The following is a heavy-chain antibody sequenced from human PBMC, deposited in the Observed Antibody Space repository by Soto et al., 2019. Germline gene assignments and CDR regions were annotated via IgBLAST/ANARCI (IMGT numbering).Heavy chain of an antibody. Sequence: SETQSLTYTVLGGSSIGTNVRSRVRQAPGKGLEWIGEIYHSGSTNYNPSINSRVTISVDKSKNQFSLKVNSVTSADTAVYYCARGDTAVVYRVFEILGKGTLVTVSS. J-gene: IGHJ3*02. D-gene: IGHD5-18*01. CDR3: ARGDTAVVYRVFEI. V-gene: IGHV4-4*02. CDR1: GGSSIGTNV. CDR2: IYHSGST.